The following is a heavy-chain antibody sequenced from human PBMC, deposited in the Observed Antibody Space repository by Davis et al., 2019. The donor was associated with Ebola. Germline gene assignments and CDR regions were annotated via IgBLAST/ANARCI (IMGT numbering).Heavy chain of an antibody. CDR1: GFTFSSYA. Sequence: GGSLRLSCAASGFTFSSYAMSWVRQAPGKGLEWVSAFSGSGGRTYYADSVKGRFTISRDTSKNTLDLQMNSLRAEDTAVYYCAKDGDRRPFDYWGQGTLVTVSS. J-gene: IGHJ4*02. V-gene: IGHV3-23*01. CDR2: FSGSGGRT. D-gene: IGHD2-21*01. CDR3: AKDGDRRPFDY.